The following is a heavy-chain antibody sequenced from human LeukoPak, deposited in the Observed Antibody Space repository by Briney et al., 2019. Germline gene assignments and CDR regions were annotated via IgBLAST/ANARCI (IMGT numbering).Heavy chain of an antibody. D-gene: IGHD3-22*01. CDR2: TYTGGNS. CDR3: ARGGRGSAAVVAPRSFDI. J-gene: IGHJ3*02. V-gene: IGHV3-53*01. Sequence: GSLRLSCAASGFTFSSTHMVWVRQAPGKGLEWVSVTYTGGNSNYAGSVKGRFIISRDISKNTLYLQMNSLRAEDSALYYCARGGRGSAAVVAPRSFDIWGQGTMVTVSS. CDR1: GFTFSSTH.